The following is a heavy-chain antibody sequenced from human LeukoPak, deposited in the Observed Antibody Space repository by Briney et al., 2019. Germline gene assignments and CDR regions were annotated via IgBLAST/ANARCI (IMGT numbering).Heavy chain of an antibody. Sequence: GGSLRLSCAASGFTFSSYAMHWVRQAPGKGLEWVAVISYDGNNKYYADSVKGRFTISRDNSKNTLYLQMNSLRAEDTAVYYCARDLSVWFGELLNNWFDPWGQGTLLTVSS. CDR2: ISYDGNNK. CDR3: ARDLSVWFGELLNNWFDP. CDR1: GFTFSSYA. D-gene: IGHD3-10*01. V-gene: IGHV3-30-3*01. J-gene: IGHJ5*02.